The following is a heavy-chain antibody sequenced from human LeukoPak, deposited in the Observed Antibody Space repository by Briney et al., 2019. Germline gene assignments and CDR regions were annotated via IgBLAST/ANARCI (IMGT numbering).Heavy chain of an antibody. J-gene: IGHJ4*02. CDR1: GDSISSGSYY. CDR3: ARRSNLGYFDY. Sequence: PSQTLSLTCTVSGDSISSGSYYWSWIRQPPGKGLEWIGYIYYSGSTNYNPSLKSRVTISVDTSKNQFSLKLSSVTAADTAVYYCARRSNLGYFDYWGQGTLVTVSS. V-gene: IGHV4-61*01. D-gene: IGHD7-27*01. CDR2: IYYSGST.